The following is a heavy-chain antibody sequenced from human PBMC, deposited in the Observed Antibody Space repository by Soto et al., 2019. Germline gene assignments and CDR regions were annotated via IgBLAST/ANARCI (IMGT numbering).Heavy chain of an antibody. D-gene: IGHD1-1*01. CDR1: GYIFTTYG. Sequence: QVHLVQSGAEVKKPGASVKVSCKGSGYIFTTYGITWVRQAPGQGLEWRGWISAHNGKTNYAQKLQGRVTVTRDTSTSTAYMELRNLRSDDTAVYYCARGRYGDYWGQGALVTVSS. J-gene: IGHJ4*02. V-gene: IGHV1-18*01. CDR3: ARGRYGDY. CDR2: ISAHNGKT.